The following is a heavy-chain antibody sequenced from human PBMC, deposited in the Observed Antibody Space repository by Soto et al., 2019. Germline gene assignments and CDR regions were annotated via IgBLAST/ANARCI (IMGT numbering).Heavy chain of an antibody. J-gene: IGHJ4*02. CDR3: AKNYYFDN. CDR1: GFTFSSFA. CDR2: INRMDGST. V-gene: IGHV3-23*01. Sequence: EAQLLESGGGSIQPGGSLRLSCVASGFTFSSFAMSWVRQAPGKGLEWVSSINRMDGSTYYADSVKGRLTISRDNSKNTLYLQMDSLRAEDTAVYYCAKNYYFDNWGQGTLVIVSS.